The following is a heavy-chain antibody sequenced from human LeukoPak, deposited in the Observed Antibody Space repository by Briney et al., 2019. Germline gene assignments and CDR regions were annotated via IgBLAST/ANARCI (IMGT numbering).Heavy chain of an antibody. CDR3: ARGTRIAAAVSYYFDY. J-gene: IGHJ4*02. V-gene: IGHV1-8*01. CDR2: MNPNSCNT. D-gene: IGHD6-13*01. Sequence: GSVKVSCMASVYTFTSYDINWVRQATGQGLEWMGWMNPNSCNTGYAQQLQGRVTMTSNTSISTAYMELSSLRSEDTAMYYCARGTRIAAAVSYYFDYWGQGTLVTVSS. CDR1: VYTFTSYD.